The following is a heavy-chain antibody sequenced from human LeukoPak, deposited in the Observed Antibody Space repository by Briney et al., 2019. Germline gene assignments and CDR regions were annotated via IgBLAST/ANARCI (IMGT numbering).Heavy chain of an antibody. V-gene: IGHV1-8*03. CDR2: RTPNSGNT. Sequence: ASVKVSCKASGYTFTSYDINWVRQSTGQGLEWMGGRTPNSGNTVYAQKIQGRVTITRNTSISTAYMELSSLRSEDTAVYYCARSALSCSGGSCYSRFDPWGQGTLVTVSS. D-gene: IGHD2-15*01. J-gene: IGHJ5*02. CDR3: ARSALSCSGGSCYSRFDP. CDR1: GYTFTSYD.